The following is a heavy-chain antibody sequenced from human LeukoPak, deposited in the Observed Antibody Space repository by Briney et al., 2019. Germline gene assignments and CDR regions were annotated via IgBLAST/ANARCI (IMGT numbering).Heavy chain of an antibody. V-gene: IGHV3-30*02. D-gene: IGHD1-14*01. CDR2: IRHDGSGI. Sequence: PGGSLRLSCAASGFTFSNYAMHWVRQAPGKGLEWVAIIRHDGSGIYYADSVEGRFTISRDNSKNTLYFQMNSLIYEDTAVYYCAKTGFQWGEYFYYMDVWGKGTTVTVSS. CDR3: AKTGFQWGEYFYYMDV. CDR1: GFTFSNYA. J-gene: IGHJ6*03.